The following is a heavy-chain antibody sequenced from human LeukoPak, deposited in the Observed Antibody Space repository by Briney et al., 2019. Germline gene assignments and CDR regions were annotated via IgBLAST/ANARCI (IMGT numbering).Heavy chain of an antibody. J-gene: IGHJ4*02. CDR3: AKDSGGEKRPTGVDY. CDR1: GFTFSSYG. Sequence: PGGSLRLSCAASGFTFSSYGMHWVRQAPGKGLEWVAFIRYDGSNKYYADSVKGRFTISRDNSKNTLYLQMNSLRAEDTAVYYCAKDSGGEKRPTGVDYWGQGTLVTVSS. D-gene: IGHD3-10*01. V-gene: IGHV3-30*02. CDR2: IRYDGSNK.